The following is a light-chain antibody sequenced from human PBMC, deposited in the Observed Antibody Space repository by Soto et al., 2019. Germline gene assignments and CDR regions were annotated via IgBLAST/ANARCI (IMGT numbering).Light chain of an antibody. Sequence: QSALTQSASVSGSPGQSITISWTGTSSDVGGYNYVSWYQQHPGKAPKLMIYEVSNRPSGVSNRFSGSKSGNTASLTISGLQAEDEADYYCSSYTSGSTLVFGGGTKLTAL. CDR3: SSYTSGSTLV. J-gene: IGLJ2*01. CDR2: EVS. V-gene: IGLV2-14*01. CDR1: SSDVGGYNY.